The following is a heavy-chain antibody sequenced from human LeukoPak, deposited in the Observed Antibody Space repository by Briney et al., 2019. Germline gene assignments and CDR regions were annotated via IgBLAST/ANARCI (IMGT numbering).Heavy chain of an antibody. Sequence: SETLSLTCTVPGGSISSYYWSWIRQPPGKGLEWIGYIYYSGSTNYNPSLKSRVTISVDTSKNQFSLKLSSVTAADTAVYYCARGPIAVAGKGSAFDIWGQGTMVTVSS. J-gene: IGHJ3*02. CDR3: ARGPIAVAGKGSAFDI. CDR1: GGSISSYY. D-gene: IGHD6-19*01. V-gene: IGHV4-59*01. CDR2: IYYSGST.